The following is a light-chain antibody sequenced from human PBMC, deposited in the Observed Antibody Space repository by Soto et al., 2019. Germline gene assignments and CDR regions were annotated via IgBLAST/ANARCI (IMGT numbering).Light chain of an antibody. J-gene: IGKJ1*01. CDR3: QQYNNWPPWT. CDR1: QSVSSN. Sequence: EIVMTQSPATLSVSPGERATLSSRASQSVSSNFAWYQQKPGQAPRLLIYGASTRATGIPARFSGSGSGTEFTLTISSLQSEDFAVFYCQQYNNWPPWTFGQGTKGEIK. CDR2: GAS. V-gene: IGKV3-15*01.